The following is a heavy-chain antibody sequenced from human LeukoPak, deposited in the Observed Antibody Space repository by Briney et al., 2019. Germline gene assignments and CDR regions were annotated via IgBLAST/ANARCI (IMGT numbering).Heavy chain of an antibody. CDR2: INTDGSST. D-gene: IGHD2-8*02. V-gene: IGHV3-74*01. J-gene: IGHJ6*03. CDR3: AKDQGPLVDYYYYMDV. Sequence: QPGGSLRLSCAASGFTLSSYWMHWVRQAPGKGLVWVSRINTDGSSTSYADSVKGRFTISRDNSKNTLYLQMNSLRAEDTAVYYCAKDQGPLVDYYYYMDVWGKGTTVTVSS. CDR1: GFTLSSYW.